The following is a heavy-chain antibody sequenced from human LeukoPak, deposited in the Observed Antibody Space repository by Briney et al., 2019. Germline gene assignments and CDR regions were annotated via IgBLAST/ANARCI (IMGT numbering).Heavy chain of an antibody. J-gene: IGHJ4*02. CDR2: ISGSGGST. V-gene: IGHV3-23*01. D-gene: IGHD4-17*01. Sequence: PGGSLRLSCAASGFTFSSYAMSWVRQAPGKRLEWVSAISGSGGSTYCADSVKGRFTISRDNSKNTLYLQMNSLRAEDTAVYYCAKGLRNGDLIDYWGQGTLVTVSS. CDR3: AKGLRNGDLIDY. CDR1: GFTFSSYA.